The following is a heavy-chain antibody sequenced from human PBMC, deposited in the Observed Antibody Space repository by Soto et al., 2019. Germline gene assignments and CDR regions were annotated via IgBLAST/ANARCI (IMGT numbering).Heavy chain of an antibody. CDR3: ASRLPLLVRHFDWLPFDS. CDR1: GFTVSSNY. CDR2: IYSGGST. J-gene: IGHJ4*02. Sequence: GGSLRLSCAASGFTVSSNYMSWVRQAPGKGLEWVSVIYSGGSTYYADSVKGRFTISRDNSKNTLYLQMNSLRAEDTAVYYCASRLPLLVRHFDWLPFDSWGQGTLVTV. D-gene: IGHD3-9*01. V-gene: IGHV3-66*01.